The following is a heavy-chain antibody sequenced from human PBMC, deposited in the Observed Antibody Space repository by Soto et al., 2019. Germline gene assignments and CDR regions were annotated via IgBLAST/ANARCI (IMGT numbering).Heavy chain of an antibody. CDR1: GDSLSSNSAI. CDR3: ARVYSSGWSFYYGTDV. Sequence: QATLQQSGPGLVKPSQTLLLTCAIFGDSLSSNSAIWNWFRQSPSRGLEWLGRTYYTSKWYNDYAVSVKSRISINPDTSKNQVSLQLNSVTPEDTAVYYCARVYSSGWSFYYGTDVWGQGTTVTVSS. J-gene: IGHJ6*02. V-gene: IGHV6-1*01. D-gene: IGHD6-19*01. CDR2: TYYTSKWYN.